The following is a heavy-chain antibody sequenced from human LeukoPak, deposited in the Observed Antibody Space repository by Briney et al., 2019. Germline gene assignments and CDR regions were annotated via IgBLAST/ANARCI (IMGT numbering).Heavy chain of an antibody. V-gene: IGHV3-30*01. CDR3: ARDGKAYYDFWSGVSHWFDY. CDR2: ISYDGSNK. J-gene: IGHJ4*02. D-gene: IGHD3-3*01. CDR1: GFTFSSYA. Sequence: PGGSLRLSCAASGFTFSSYAMHWVRQAPGKGLEWVAVISYDGSNKYYADSVKGRFTISRDNSKNTLCLQMNSLRAEDTAVYYCARDGKAYYDFWSGVSHWFDYWGQGTLVTVSS.